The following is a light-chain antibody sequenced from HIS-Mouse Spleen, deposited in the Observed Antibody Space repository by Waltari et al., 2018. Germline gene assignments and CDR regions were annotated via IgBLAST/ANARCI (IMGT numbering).Light chain of an antibody. V-gene: IGLV3-10*01. Sequence: SYELTQPPSVSVSPGQTARLTCSGDALPKKYAYWYQPKSGQAPVLVIYEDSKRPSGIPERFSGSSSGTMATLTISGAQVEDEADYYCYSTDSSGNHRVFGGGTKLTVL. CDR2: EDS. J-gene: IGLJ2*01. CDR3: YSTDSSGNHRV. CDR1: ALPKKY.